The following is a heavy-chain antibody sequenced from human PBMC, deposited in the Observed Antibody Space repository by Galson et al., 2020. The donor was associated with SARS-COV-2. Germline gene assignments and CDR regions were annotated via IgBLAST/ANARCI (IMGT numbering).Heavy chain of an antibody. V-gene: IGHV7-4-1*02. Sequence: ASVKVSCKASGYTFTSYAMNWVRQAPGQGLEWMGWINTNTGNPTYAQGFTGRFVFSLDTSISTAYLQISSLKAEDTAVYYCARDLTYYDFWSGSPGVGYWGQGTLVTVSS. CDR3: ARDLTYYDFWSGSPGVGY. CDR2: INTNTGNP. D-gene: IGHD3-3*01. CDR1: GYTFTSYA. J-gene: IGHJ4*02.